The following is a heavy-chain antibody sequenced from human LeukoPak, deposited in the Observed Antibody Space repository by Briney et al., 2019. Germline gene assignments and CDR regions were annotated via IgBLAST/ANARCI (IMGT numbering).Heavy chain of an antibody. CDR3: AREDSYYYGSGSYPFDY. D-gene: IGHD3-10*01. Sequence: GGSLRLSCAASAFTFSSSNMNWVRQAPGKGLEWVSSISSSSSYIYYADSVKGRFTISRDNAKNSLYLQMNSLRAEDTAVYYCAREDSYYYGSGSYPFDYWGQGTLVTVSS. V-gene: IGHV3-21*01. CDR1: AFTFSSSN. CDR2: ISSSSSYI. J-gene: IGHJ4*02.